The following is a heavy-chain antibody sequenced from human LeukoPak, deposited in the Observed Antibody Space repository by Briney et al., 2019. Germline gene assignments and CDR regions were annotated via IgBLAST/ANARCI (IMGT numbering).Heavy chain of an antibody. V-gene: IGHV4-34*01. J-gene: IGHJ5*02. CDR3: ARSADYYDTVDP. CDR1: GGSFSGYY. Sequence: SETLSLTCAVYGGSFSGYYWTWIRQPPGKGLEWIGEINHSGNTNYNPSLKSRVTISVDTSSNQFSLKLRSVTAADTAVYYCARSADYYDTVDPWGREPWSPSPQ. CDR2: INHSGNT. D-gene: IGHD3-22*01.